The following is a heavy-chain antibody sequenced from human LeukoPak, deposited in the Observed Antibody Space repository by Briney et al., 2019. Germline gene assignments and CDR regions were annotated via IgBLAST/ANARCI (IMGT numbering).Heavy chain of an antibody. CDR2: ISYDGSNK. CDR3: VPLTYYYDSSGYYPDY. CDR1: GFTFSSYG. Sequence: GGSLRLSCAASGFTFSSYGMHWVRQAPGKGLEWVAVISYDGSNKYYADSVKGRFTISRDNSKNTPYLQMNSLRAKDTAVYYCVPLTYYYDSSGYYPDYWGQGTLVTVSS. D-gene: IGHD3-22*01. V-gene: IGHV3-30*03. J-gene: IGHJ4*02.